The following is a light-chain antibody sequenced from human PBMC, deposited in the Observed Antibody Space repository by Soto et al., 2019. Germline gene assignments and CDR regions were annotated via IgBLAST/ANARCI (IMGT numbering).Light chain of an antibody. Sequence: DSQMTQSPSTLPASVGDRVTITCRASQSINSWLAWYQQKPGKAPKLLIYKASLLQSGVPSRFSGSGSGTEFTLTISSLQPEDFATYYCQQYDRYPVTFGGGTKVDIK. CDR2: KAS. J-gene: IGKJ4*01. CDR1: QSINSW. V-gene: IGKV1-5*03. CDR3: QQYDRYPVT.